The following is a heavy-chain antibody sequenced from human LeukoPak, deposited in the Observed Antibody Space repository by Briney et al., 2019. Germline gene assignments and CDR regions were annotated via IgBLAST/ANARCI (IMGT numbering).Heavy chain of an antibody. D-gene: IGHD3-10*01. CDR2: IYSGDTT. Sequence: GGSLRLSCAASGFTVSITYMTWVRQAPGKGREWVYVIYSGDTTYYADSVKGRFTISRDSSKNTLYLQMNSLRVEDTAVYYCARDGGSGSPHLSYSYYGMDVWGQGTTVTVSS. CDR3: ARDGGSGSPHLSYSYYGMDV. J-gene: IGHJ6*02. CDR1: GFTVSITY. V-gene: IGHV3-53*01.